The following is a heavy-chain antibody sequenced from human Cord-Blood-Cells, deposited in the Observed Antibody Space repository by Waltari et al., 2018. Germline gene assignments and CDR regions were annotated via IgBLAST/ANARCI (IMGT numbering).Heavy chain of an antibody. CDR3: ARDVTTVTFDY. V-gene: IGHV3-30-3*01. CDR2: ISYDGSNK. J-gene: IGHJ4*02. D-gene: IGHD4-17*01. Sequence: QVQLVESGGGVVQPGRSLRLSCAASGFTFSSYAINLVRQAPGKGLEWVAVISYDGSNKYYADSVKGRFTISRDNSKNTLYLQMNSLRAEETAVYYCARDVTTVTFDYWGQGTLVTVSS. CDR1: GFTFSSYA.